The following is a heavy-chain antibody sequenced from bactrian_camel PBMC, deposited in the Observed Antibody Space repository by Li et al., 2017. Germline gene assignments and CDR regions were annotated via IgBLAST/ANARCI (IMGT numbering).Heavy chain of an antibody. D-gene: IGHD2*01. J-gene: IGHJ6*01. CDR3: AADRYCRSGGYCHTAWGCLGY. V-gene: IGHV3S53*01. Sequence: HVQLVESGGGLVQPGGSLRLSCAASGYTVISNCMGWFHQAPGKEREGVASIRSDGRTSYVDSVKGRFTISKDNAKNTLYLEMNSLKPEDTAMYYCAADRYCRSGGYCHTAWGCLGYWGQGTQVTVS. CDR2: IRSDGRT. CDR1: GYTVISNC.